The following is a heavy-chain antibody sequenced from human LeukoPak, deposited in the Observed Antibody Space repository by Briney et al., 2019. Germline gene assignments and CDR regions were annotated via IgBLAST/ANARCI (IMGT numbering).Heavy chain of an antibody. CDR1: GGSISSYY. Sequence: SETLSLTCTVSGGSISSYYWSWIRQPPGKGLEWIGYIYYSGSTNYNPSLKSRVTISVDTSKNQFSLKLSSVTAADTAVYYCARRRGDLSYFDSWGQGTLVTVSS. D-gene: IGHD4-17*01. J-gene: IGHJ4*02. CDR3: ARRRGDLSYFDS. CDR2: IYYSGST. V-gene: IGHV4-59*08.